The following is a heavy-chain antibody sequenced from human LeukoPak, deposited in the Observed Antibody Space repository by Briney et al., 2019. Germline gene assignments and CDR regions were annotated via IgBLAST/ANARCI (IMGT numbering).Heavy chain of an antibody. CDR2: INLRGST. Sequence: PSETLSLTCAVYGGSFNDYYWNWIRQPPGKGLEWIGEINLRGSTTYNPSLKSRVTISADTSKNQFSLKLSSVTAADTAVYYCARVTGYMVEDYFDYWGQGTLVTVSS. J-gene: IGHJ4*02. D-gene: IGHD6-13*01. V-gene: IGHV4-34*01. CDR3: ARVTGYMVEDYFDY. CDR1: GGSFNDYY.